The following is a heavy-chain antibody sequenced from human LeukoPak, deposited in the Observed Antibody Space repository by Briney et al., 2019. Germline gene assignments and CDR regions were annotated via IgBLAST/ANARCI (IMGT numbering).Heavy chain of an antibody. CDR2: ISAYNGNT. Sequence: ASVKVSCKASGYTFTSYVISWVRQAPGQGLEWMGWISAYNGNTNYAQKLQGRVTMTTDTSTSTAYMGLRSLRSDDTAVYYCARDHLRFLEWFTYYYYGMDVWGQGTTVTVSS. CDR3: ARDHLRFLEWFTYYYYGMDV. D-gene: IGHD3-3*01. V-gene: IGHV1-18*01. J-gene: IGHJ6*02. CDR1: GYTFTSYV.